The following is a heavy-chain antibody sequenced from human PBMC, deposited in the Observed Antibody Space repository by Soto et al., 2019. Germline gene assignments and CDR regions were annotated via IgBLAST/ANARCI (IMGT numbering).Heavy chain of an antibody. Sequence: GESLKISCRGSGYTFTGYWIAWPRQTPEKGLEWLGHIYPGDSDTEYSPSSQGQVTISADKSFNTASLQWSSLKASDTAMYYCARRGSLYGLFDYWGQGTLVTVSS. D-gene: IGHD1-26*01. CDR2: IYPGDSDT. V-gene: IGHV5-51*01. CDR3: ARRGSLYGLFDY. J-gene: IGHJ4*02. CDR1: GYTFTGYW.